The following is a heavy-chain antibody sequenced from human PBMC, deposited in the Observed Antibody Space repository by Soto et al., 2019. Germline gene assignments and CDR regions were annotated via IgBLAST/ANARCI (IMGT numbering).Heavy chain of an antibody. CDR2: IYYSGNT. D-gene: IGHD3-10*01. CDR1: GGSISSDGYY. CDR3: ARGPPRGGFGRRWFDP. V-gene: IGHV4-31*03. J-gene: IGHJ5*02. Sequence: QVQLQESGPGLVKPSQTLSLTCTVSGGSISSDGYYWNWIRQHPGKGLEWIGYIYYSGNTYYNPSLKSRVTISVDTSKNQFSLMLSSVTAADTAVYYCARGPPRGGFGRRWFDPWGQGTLVTVSS.